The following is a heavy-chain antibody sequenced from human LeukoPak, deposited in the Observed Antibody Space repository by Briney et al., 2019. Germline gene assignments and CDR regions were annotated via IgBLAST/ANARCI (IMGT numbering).Heavy chain of an antibody. CDR2: INTNTGNP. Sequence: GGSLRLSCAASGFTFSSYAMNWVRQAPGQGLEWMGWINTNTGNPTYAQGFTGRFVFSLDTSVSTAYLQISSLKAEDTAVYYCARAAASDYWGQGTLVTVSS. V-gene: IGHV7-4-1*02. CDR3: ARAAASDY. CDR1: GFTFSSYA. J-gene: IGHJ4*02. D-gene: IGHD2-15*01.